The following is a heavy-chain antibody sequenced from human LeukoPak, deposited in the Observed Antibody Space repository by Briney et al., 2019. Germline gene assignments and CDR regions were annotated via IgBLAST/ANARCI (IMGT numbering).Heavy chain of an antibody. D-gene: IGHD3-10*01. Sequence: PSETLSLTCTVSGASVSGSAYYWGWIRQPPGKGLEWIGSIYYSGSTYYNPSLKSRVTISVDTSKNQFSLKLSSVTAADTAVYYCARQNFRGSYYMDVWGKGTTVTISS. CDR2: IYYSGST. J-gene: IGHJ6*03. CDR1: GASVSGSAYY. V-gene: IGHV4-39*01. CDR3: ARQNFRGSYYMDV.